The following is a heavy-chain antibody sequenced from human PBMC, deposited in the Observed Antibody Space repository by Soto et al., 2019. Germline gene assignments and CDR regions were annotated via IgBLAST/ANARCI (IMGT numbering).Heavy chain of an antibody. Sequence: GASVKVSCKASGYTFTSYAMHWVRQAPGQRLEWMGWINAGNGNTKYSQKFQGRVTITRDTSASTAYMELSSLRSEDTAVYYCVHSSSYYYFDYWGQGTRVTVSS. J-gene: IGHJ4*02. V-gene: IGHV1-3*01. D-gene: IGHD3-22*01. CDR3: VHSSSYYYFDY. CDR1: GYTFTSYA. CDR2: INAGNGNT.